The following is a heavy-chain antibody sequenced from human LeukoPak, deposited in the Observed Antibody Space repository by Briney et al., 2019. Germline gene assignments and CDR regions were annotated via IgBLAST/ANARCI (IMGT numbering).Heavy chain of an antibody. CDR1: GFTFSRYG. D-gene: IGHD6-19*01. CDR3: ARLLNGEQWLVHDY. CDR2: ISYDASNK. J-gene: IGHJ4*02. Sequence: GGSLRLSCAASGFTFSRYGMHWVRQTPGKGLEWVAVISYDASNKYYADSVKGRFTISRDNSKNTLYLQMNSLRAEDTAVYYCARLLNGEQWLVHDYWGQGTLVTVSS. V-gene: IGHV3-30*03.